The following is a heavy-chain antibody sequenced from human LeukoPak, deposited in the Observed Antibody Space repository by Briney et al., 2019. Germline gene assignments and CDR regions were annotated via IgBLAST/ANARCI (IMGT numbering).Heavy chain of an antibody. Sequence: ASVKVSCKASGYTFTSYAMNWVRQAPGQGLEWMGWINTNTGNPTYAQGFTGRFVFSLDTSVSTAYLPISSLKAEDTAVYYCARERARIAAAGTGHWFDPWGQGTLVTVSS. CDR2: INTNTGNP. J-gene: IGHJ5*02. CDR3: ARERARIAAAGTGHWFDP. D-gene: IGHD6-13*01. CDR1: GYTFTSYA. V-gene: IGHV7-4-1*02.